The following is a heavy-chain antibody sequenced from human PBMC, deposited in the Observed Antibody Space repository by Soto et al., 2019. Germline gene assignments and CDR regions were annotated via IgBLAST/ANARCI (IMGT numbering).Heavy chain of an antibody. V-gene: IGHV4-34*01. CDR2: INHSGST. CDR1: GGSFSGYY. D-gene: IGHD6-13*01. Sequence: PSETLSLTCAVYGGSFSGYYWSWIRQPPGKGLEWIGEINHSGSTNYNPSLKSRVTISVDTSKNQFSLKLSSVTAADTAVYYCARGIAAAFTPSRGQRSLVTVSS. CDR3: ARGIAAAFTPS. J-gene: IGHJ1*01.